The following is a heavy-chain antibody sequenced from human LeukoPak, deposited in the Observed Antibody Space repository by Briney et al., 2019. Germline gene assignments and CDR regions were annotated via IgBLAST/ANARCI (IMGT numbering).Heavy chain of an antibody. CDR2: INSDGSST. D-gene: IGHD6-6*01. CDR3: ARLRGIAARVGLDY. Sequence: GGSLRLSCAASGFTFSSYWMHWVRQAPGKGLVWVSRINSDGSSTNYADSVKGRFTISRDNAKNTLYLQMNSLRAEDTAVYYCARLRGIAARVGLDYWGRGTLVTVSS. CDR1: GFTFSSYW. V-gene: IGHV3-74*01. J-gene: IGHJ4*02.